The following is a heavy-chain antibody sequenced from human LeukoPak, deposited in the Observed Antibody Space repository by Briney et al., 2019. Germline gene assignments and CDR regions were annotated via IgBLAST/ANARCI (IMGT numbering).Heavy chain of an antibody. CDR2: ISSSGGST. D-gene: IGHD5-24*01. CDR3: ARRRDGYDY. V-gene: IGHV3-64*02. CDR1: GFTSSTSA. Sequence: GGSLRLSCAASGFTSSTSAMHWVRQAPGKGLEYVSAISSSGGSTYYADSVKGRFTISRDNSKNTLYLQMGSLRAEDMAVYYCARRRDGYDYWGQGTLVTVSS. J-gene: IGHJ4*02.